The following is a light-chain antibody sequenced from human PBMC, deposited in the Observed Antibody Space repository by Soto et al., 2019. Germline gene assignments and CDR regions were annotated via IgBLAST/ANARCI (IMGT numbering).Light chain of an antibody. CDR1: QDITSD. CDR3: QQFNAYPRT. V-gene: IGKV1-13*02. Sequence: ALPLTQSPSSLYASLGDTVIITCRASQDITSDLAWYQQRPEKAPVLLIYDASRLESGVPPRFSGGGSGTEFSLTISSLQPEDFATYFCQQFNAYPRTFGQGTKVDIK. J-gene: IGKJ1*01. CDR2: DAS.